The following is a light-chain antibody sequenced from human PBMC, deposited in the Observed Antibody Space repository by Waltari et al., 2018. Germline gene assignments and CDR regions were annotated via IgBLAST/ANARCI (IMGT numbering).Light chain of an antibody. CDR1: SSDVGGYTY. CDR2: NVT. CDR3: SSYTRSSALV. J-gene: IGLJ2*01. V-gene: IGLV2-14*03. Sequence: QSALTQPASVSGSPGQSITITRTGTSSDVGGYTYLSWYQRDPGKSPKLMIYNVTVRPSGVSNRFSGSKSGNTASLIISGLQAEDEADYFCSSYTRSSALVFGGGTKLTVL.